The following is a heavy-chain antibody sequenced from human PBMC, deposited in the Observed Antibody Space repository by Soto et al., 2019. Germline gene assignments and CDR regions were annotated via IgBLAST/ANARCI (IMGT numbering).Heavy chain of an antibody. Sequence: GASVKVSCKASGFTFTSSAMQWVRQARGQRLEWIGWIVVGSGNTNYAQKFQERVTITRDMSTSTAYMELSSLRSEDTAVYYCAASPDYGDVPFDYRGQGTLVTVSS. CDR3: AASPDYGDVPFDY. J-gene: IGHJ4*02. CDR1: GFTFTSSA. D-gene: IGHD4-17*01. CDR2: IVVGSGNT. V-gene: IGHV1-58*02.